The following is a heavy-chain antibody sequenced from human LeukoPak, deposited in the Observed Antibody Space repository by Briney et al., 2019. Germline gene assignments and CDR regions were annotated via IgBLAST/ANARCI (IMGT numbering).Heavy chain of an antibody. CDR1: GFTLSSYG. CDR2: IHASGDTT. V-gene: IGHV3-23*01. D-gene: IGHD4-23*01. Sequence: GGSLRLSCAASGFTLSSYGMSWVRQTPGKGLEWVSAIHASGDTTYYADFVKGRFSISRDNSKNTLYLQMDSLTAEDAAVYYCAKDPNGDYVGTFDMWGLGTMVTVSS. CDR3: AKDPNGDYVGTFDM. J-gene: IGHJ3*02.